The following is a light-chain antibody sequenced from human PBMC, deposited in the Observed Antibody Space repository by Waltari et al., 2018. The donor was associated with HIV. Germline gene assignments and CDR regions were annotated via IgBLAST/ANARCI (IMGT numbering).Light chain of an antibody. CDR3: ASYTADDTVL. Sequence: SDLTQPASVSGFLGQSITISCTGGDSDFGLYNFISWYQQQPGKVPKLLLYEVDTRASGIPGRFSGSKSGNTASLTSTGLQIEDEGLYYCASYTADDTVLFGGGTTVTVL. V-gene: IGLV2-14*01. CDR1: DSDFGLYNF. J-gene: IGLJ2*01. CDR2: EVD.